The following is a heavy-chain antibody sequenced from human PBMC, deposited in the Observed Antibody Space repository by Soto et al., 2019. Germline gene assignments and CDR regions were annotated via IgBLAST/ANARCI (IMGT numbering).Heavy chain of an antibody. CDR3: TREHVVTIFRRGQRGSFDN. CDR1: GFTFSSYT. J-gene: IGHJ4*02. CDR2: ITSGSDYI. V-gene: IGHV3-21*01. D-gene: IGHD3-9*01. Sequence: GGSLRLSCAASGFTFSSYTMNWVRQAPGKGLEWVAFITSGSDYIYYADSVKGRFTFSRDDANNSLFLQMSSLRAEDTAVYYCTREHVVTIFRRGQRGSFDNWSQGTLITVSS.